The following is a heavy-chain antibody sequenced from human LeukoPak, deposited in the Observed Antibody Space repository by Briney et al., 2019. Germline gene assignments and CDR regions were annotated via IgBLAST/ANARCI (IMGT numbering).Heavy chain of an antibody. CDR2: FDPEDGET. CDR1: GYTLTELS. V-gene: IGHV1-24*01. J-gene: IGHJ5*02. CDR3: ATDWNGPAAIKDWLDP. D-gene: IGHD2-2*02. Sequence: ASVKVSCKVSGYTLTELSMHWVRQAPGKGLEWMGGFDPEDGETIYAQKFQGRVTMTEDTSTDTAYMELSSLRSEDTAVYYCATDWNGPAAIKDWLDPWGQGTLVTVSS.